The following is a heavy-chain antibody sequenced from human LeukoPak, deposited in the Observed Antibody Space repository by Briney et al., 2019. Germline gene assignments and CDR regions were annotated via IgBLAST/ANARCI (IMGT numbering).Heavy chain of an antibody. Sequence: ASVKVSCKASGYSFINYGINWVRQAPGQGLEWMGGISVYNGNTKYAQKFQGRVTMTTDTSTSTAYMELRSLRSDDTAVYYCARDQSSSWYAWGNYYYYYMDVWGKGTTVTVSS. V-gene: IGHV1-18*01. CDR1: GYSFINYG. D-gene: IGHD6-13*01. CDR3: ARDQSSSWYAWGNYYYYYMDV. CDR2: ISVYNGNT. J-gene: IGHJ6*03.